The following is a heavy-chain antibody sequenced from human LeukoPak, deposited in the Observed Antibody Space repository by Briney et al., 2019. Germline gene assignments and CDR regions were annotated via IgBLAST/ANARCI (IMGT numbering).Heavy chain of an antibody. CDR2: IYPGDSET. J-gene: IGHJ4*02. V-gene: IGHV5-51*01. CDR1: GYSFTSYW. D-gene: IGHD1-14*01. CDR3: ATQTGMTTHFDY. Sequence: GESLKISFQGSGYSFTSYWIDWVRQMPGKGLEWMGIIYPGDSETRYSPSFQGQVTISADKSISTAYLQWSSLKASDTAMYYCATQTGMTTHFDYWGQGTLVTVSS.